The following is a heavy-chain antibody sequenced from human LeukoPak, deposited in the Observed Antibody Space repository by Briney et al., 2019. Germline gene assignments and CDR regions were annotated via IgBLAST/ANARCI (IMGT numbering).Heavy chain of an antibody. CDR1: GFTFHDTA. CDR3: XKDPSRDYEGSN. D-gene: IGHD4-17*01. Sequence: PGRSLRLSCTASGFTFHDTAMHWVRQRPGQGLEWVSGIGWNSGSIGYADSVKGRFTISRDNAKNALYLQMNSLRTEDTAFYFCXKDPSRDYEGSNWGQGTLVTV. CDR2: IGWNSGSI. V-gene: IGHV3-9*01. J-gene: IGHJ4*02.